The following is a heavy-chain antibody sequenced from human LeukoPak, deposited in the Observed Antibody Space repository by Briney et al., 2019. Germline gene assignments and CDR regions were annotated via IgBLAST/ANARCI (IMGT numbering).Heavy chain of an antibody. J-gene: IGHJ3*02. CDR2: IYYSGNT. V-gene: IGHV4-30-4*01. CDR3: ARGDYGDFGAFDI. CDR1: GGSISSGDYY. D-gene: IGHD4-17*01. Sequence: SETLSLTCTVSGGSISSGDYYWSWIRQPPGKGLEWIGYIYYSGNTYFNPSLKSRIIISADASKNQFSLKLSSVTAADTAVYYCARGDYGDFGAFDIWGQGTLVTVSS.